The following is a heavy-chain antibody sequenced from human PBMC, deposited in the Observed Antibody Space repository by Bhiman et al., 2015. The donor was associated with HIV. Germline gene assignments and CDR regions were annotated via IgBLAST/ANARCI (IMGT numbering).Heavy chain of an antibody. CDR1: GFTFSSYA. CDR3: AKSASITMIVVFIPIYFDY. CDR2: ISGSGRST. V-gene: IGHV3-23*01. Sequence: EVQLLESGGGLVQPGGSLRLSCAASGFTFSSYAMSWVRQAPGKGLEWVSAISGSGRSTYYADSVKGRFTISRDNSKNTLYLQMNSLRAEDTAVYYCAKSASITMIVVFIPIYFDYWGQGTLVTVSS. J-gene: IGHJ4*02. D-gene: IGHD3-22*01.